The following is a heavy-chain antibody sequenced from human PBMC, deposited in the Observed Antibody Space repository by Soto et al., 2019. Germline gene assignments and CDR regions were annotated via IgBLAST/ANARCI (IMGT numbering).Heavy chain of an antibody. CDR2: ISADISYT. Sequence: EAQLLESGGGLVQPGGSLRLSCTASGFDFINNAMAWVRQAPGKGLEWVSTISADISYTYYADSVKGRFTISRDNSKNTAYLQMNSLRADDTAVYYCANQNTAKRAFDIWGQGTMVTVSS. V-gene: IGHV3-23*01. D-gene: IGHD2-21*02. CDR3: ANQNTAKRAFDI. CDR1: GFDFINNA. J-gene: IGHJ3*02.